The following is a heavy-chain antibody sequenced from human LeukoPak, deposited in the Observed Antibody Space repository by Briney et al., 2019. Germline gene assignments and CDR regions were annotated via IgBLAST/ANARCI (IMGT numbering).Heavy chain of an antibody. J-gene: IGHJ4*02. Sequence: GGSLRLSCAASGLTFSSYGMHWVRQAPGKGLEWVAFIRYDGSNKYYADFVKGRFTISRDNSKNTLYLQMNSLRAEDTAVYYCASPILDTAMVIDYWGQGTLVTVSS. CDR2: IRYDGSNK. CDR3: ASPILDTAMVIDY. CDR1: GLTFSSYG. D-gene: IGHD5-18*01. V-gene: IGHV3-30*02.